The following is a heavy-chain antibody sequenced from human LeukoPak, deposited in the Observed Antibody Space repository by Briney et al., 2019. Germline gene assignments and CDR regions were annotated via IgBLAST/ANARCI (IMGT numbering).Heavy chain of an antibody. CDR3: AREGGCSSTSCYYYYYYYGMDV. CDR2: ISAYNGNT. Sequence: ASVKVSCKASGYTFTSYGISWVRQAPGQGLEWMGWISAYNGNTNYAQKLQGRVTMTTDTSTSTAYMELRSLRSDDTAVYYCAREGGCSSTSCYYYYYYYGMDVWGQGTTVTVSS. D-gene: IGHD2-2*01. CDR1: GYTFTSYG. J-gene: IGHJ6*02. V-gene: IGHV1-18*01.